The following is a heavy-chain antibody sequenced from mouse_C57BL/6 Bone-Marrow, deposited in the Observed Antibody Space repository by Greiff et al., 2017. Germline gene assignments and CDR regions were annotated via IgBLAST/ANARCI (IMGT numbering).Heavy chain of an antibody. D-gene: IGHD1-1*01. Sequence: EVQLQQSGPELVKPGASVKISCKASGYTFTDYYMNWVKQSHGKSLEWIGDINPNNGGTSYNQKFKGKATLTVDKSSSTAYMELRSLTSEDSAVYYCARDCSSYGWFAYWGQGTLVTVSA. J-gene: IGHJ3*01. CDR2: INPNNGGT. V-gene: IGHV1-26*01. CDR3: ARDCSSYGWFAY. CDR1: GYTFTDYY.